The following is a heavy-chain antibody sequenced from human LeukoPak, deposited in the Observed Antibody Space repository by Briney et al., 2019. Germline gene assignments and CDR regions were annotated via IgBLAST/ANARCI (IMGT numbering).Heavy chain of an antibody. CDR1: GGSISSYY. V-gene: IGHV4-59*01. CDR2: IYDSGST. J-gene: IGHJ4*02. CDR3: ARGKLEYTSSSYFDY. Sequence: PSETLSLTCTVSGGSISSYYWSWIRQPPGKGLQWIGYIYDSGSTNYNPSLKSRVTISGDTSKNQFSLKLSSVTAADTAVYYCARGKLEYTSSSYFDYWGQGTLVTVSS. D-gene: IGHD6-6*01.